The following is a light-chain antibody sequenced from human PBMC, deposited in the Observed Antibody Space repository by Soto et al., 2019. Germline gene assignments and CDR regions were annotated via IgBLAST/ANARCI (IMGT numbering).Light chain of an antibody. V-gene: IGKV3-15*01. CDR1: QSVSSN. J-gene: IGKJ1*01. Sequence: EIVMTQSPATLSVSPGERATLSCRASQSVSSNLAWYQQKPGQAPRLLIYGASTRATGIPARFSGSGSGTEFTLTISSLQSEDFAVYYRQQYNNWWTFGQGPKVDIK. CDR2: GAS. CDR3: QQYNNWWT.